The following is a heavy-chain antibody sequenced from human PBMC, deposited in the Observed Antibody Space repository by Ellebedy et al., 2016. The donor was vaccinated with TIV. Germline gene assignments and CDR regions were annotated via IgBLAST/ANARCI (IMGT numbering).Heavy chain of an antibody. CDR1: GFTFSSYA. V-gene: IGHV3-23*01. CDR3: AKGALWFGEIDAFDV. CDR2: ISDSTYTT. J-gene: IGHJ3*01. D-gene: IGHD3-10*01. Sequence: ETLSLXCAASGFTFSSYAMSWVRQAPGKGLEWLSTISDSTYTTYYADSVRGRFTISRDNSKNTLYLHMSSLRVEDTAVYYCAKGALWFGEIDAFDVWGQGTMVTVSS.